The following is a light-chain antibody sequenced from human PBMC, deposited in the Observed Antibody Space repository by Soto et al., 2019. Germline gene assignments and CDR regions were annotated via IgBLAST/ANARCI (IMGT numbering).Light chain of an antibody. V-gene: IGKV1-5*01. CDR2: DAS. CDR3: QQYNSYRT. Sequence: DIQMTQSPSTLSASVGDRVTITCRASQSISSWLAWYQQKPGKAPKLLIYDASSLESGVPSRFSGSGSGTEFTLNISSLQPDDFANYYCQQYNSYRTLGQGTKVDIK. CDR1: QSISSW. J-gene: IGKJ1*01.